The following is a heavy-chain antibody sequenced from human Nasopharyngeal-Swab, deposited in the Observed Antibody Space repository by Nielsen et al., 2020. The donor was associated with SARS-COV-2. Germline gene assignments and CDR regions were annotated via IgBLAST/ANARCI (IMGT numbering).Heavy chain of an antibody. CDR2: ISSDGSDK. Sequence: GESLKISCVASRFTFSRWPMHWVRQAPGKGLEWVTVISSDGSDKQYVDSVKGRFTISRDNSKNTLYLQVKSLRADDTGVYYYASLRADTPDFAYLGQGTLVTGLL. J-gene: IGHJ4*02. V-gene: IGHV3-30*03. CDR3: ASLRADTPDFAY. D-gene: IGHD2-15*01. CDR1: RFTFSRWP.